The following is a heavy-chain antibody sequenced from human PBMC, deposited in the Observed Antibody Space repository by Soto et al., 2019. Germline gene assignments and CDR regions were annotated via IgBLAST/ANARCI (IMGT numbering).Heavy chain of an antibody. CDR3: ARAGAYDSRSGYTSQYYYYAMDV. CDR1: GDSVSSNSAA. V-gene: IGHV6-1*01. J-gene: IGHJ6*02. D-gene: IGHD3-3*01. Sequence: SQTLSLTCAISGDSVSSNSAAWNWIRQSPSRGLEWLGRTYYRSKWYNDYAVSVKSRITINPDTSKKHFSLQLNSVTPEDTAVYYCARAGAYDSRSGYTSQYYYYAMDVWGQGTTVTVSS. CDR2: TYYRSKWYN.